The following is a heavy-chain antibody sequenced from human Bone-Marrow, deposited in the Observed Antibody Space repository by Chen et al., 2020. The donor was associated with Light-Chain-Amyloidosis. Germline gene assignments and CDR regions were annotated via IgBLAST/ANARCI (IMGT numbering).Heavy chain of an antibody. CDR3: ARVDIVVSKWIDI. J-gene: IGHJ4*02. CDR2: ISHSGGT. V-gene: IGHV4-34*02. Sequence: VQVQQWGAGLLKPSETLSLTCAVNGGSFSGYDWSWIRQAPGKGLEWIGEISHSGGTSYSPSLRSRVTISLDTSRKQISLKLTSVTAADTGVYYCARVDIVVSKWIDIWGQGTLVNVSS. CDR1: GGSFSGYD. D-gene: IGHD2-15*01.